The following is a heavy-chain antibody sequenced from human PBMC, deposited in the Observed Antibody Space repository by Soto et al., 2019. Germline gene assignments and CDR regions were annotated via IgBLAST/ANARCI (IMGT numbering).Heavy chain of an antibody. D-gene: IGHD3-22*01. CDR1: GFTFSSYG. CDR3: ARDWPPHYYDSRRAAFDI. CDR2: IWYDGSNK. J-gene: IGHJ3*02. V-gene: IGHV3-33*01. Sequence: GGSLRLSCAASGFTFSSYGMHWVRQAPGKGLEWVAVIWYDGSNKYYADSVKGRFTISRDNSKNTLYLQMNSLRAEDTAVYYCARDWPPHYYDSRRAAFDIWGQGTMVTVSS.